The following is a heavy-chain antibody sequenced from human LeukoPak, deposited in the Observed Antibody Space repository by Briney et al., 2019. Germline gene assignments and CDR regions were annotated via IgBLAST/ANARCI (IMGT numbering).Heavy chain of an antibody. J-gene: IGHJ4*02. CDR2: ISGSGGST. V-gene: IGHV3-23*01. CDR1: GFTFSSYA. Sequence: GGSLRLSCAASGFTFSSYAMSWVRQAPGKGLEWVSAISGSGGSTYYADSVKGRFTISRDNSKNTLYLQMNSLRAEDTAVYYCAKDYDFWSGYYTSRYWGQGTLVTVFS. CDR3: AKDYDFWSGYYTSRY. D-gene: IGHD3-3*01.